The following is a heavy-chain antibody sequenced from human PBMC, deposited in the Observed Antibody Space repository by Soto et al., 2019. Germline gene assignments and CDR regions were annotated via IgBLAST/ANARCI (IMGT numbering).Heavy chain of an antibody. CDR1: GFAFSSYA. CDR3: AKGILSATIGPYAMDV. D-gene: IGHD3-16*01. J-gene: IGHJ6*02. Sequence: VGSLRLSCEASGFAFSSYAMHWVRQAPGKGLEWVGVISYDGNYIYYADSVKGRFTISRDNSKNTLYVQVNSLRPEDTAVYYYAKGILSATIGPYAMDVWGQGTTVTVSS. CDR2: ISYDGNYI. V-gene: IGHV3-30*18.